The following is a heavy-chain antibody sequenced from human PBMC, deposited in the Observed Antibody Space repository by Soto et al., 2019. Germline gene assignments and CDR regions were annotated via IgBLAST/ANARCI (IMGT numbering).Heavy chain of an antibody. V-gene: IGHV3-7*01. CDR2: IKQDGNEK. CDR3: ARDLNIVVVVAPGSGGMDV. Sequence: GGSLRLSCAVSGFTFSDYWMSWVRQAPGKGLEWVANIKQDGNEKYYVDSVKGRFTISRDNAKNSLYLQMNSLRAEDTAVYYCARDLNIVVVVAPGSGGMDVWGQGTTVTVSS. J-gene: IGHJ6*02. D-gene: IGHD2-15*01. CDR1: GFTFSDYW.